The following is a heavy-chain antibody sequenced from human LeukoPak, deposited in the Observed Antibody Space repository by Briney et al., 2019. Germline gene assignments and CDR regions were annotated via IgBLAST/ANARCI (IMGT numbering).Heavy chain of an antibody. D-gene: IGHD3-22*01. CDR3: AKDDYYESSGYSYFHY. CDR2: ITGSGGST. Sequence: GGSLRLSCAASGFTFSTYAASWVRQAPGKGLEWVSAITGSGGSTYYADSVKGRFTISRDNSKNTLYLQMNSLRAEDTAVYYCAKDDYYESSGYSYFHYWGQGTLVTVSS. J-gene: IGHJ4*02. V-gene: IGHV3-23*01. CDR1: GFTFSTYA.